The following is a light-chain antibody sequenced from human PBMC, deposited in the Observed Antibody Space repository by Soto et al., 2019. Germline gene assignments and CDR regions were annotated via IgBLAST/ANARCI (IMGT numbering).Light chain of an antibody. J-gene: IGKJ4*01. V-gene: IGKV1-39*01. Sequence: DLQMTQSPSSLSASVGDRVTITCRASQRISTFLNWYQQKPGKAPNLLIYAASSLQSGVPSRFSGSGSGPDFTLTISSLQPDDFATYYCQQSYSLPPTFGGGTKVEI. CDR2: AAS. CDR1: QRISTF. CDR3: QQSYSLPPT.